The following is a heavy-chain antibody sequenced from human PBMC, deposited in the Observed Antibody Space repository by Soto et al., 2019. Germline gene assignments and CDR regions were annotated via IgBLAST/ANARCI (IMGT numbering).Heavy chain of an antibody. V-gene: IGHV3-23*01. CDR2: ISGRGGSP. CDR1: GFTFSSYA. Sequence: EVQLLESGGGLVQPGGSLRLSCAASGFTFSSYAMSWVRQAPGKGLEWVSAISGRGGSPYYADSVKGRFTISSDSSKNTLYLQMNSLRAEDTAFYSCAKIREYGSLSDEAELDSLGQGTLVTVSS. CDR3: AKIREYGSLSDEAELDS. D-gene: IGHD6-6*01. J-gene: IGHJ5*01.